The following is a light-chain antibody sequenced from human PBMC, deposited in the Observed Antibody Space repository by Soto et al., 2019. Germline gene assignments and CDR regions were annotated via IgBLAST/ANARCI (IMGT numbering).Light chain of an antibody. CDR3: QHHGD. CDR2: GAS. V-gene: IGKV3-20*01. CDR1: QSVSSSY. Sequence: EIVGTQSPGTLSLSPRAIATLSGRASQSVSSSYIAWYQQKPDQAPRLLIYGASIRTTGIPDRFCGSGSGTDFTLTITRLEPEDVAVYDCQHHGDFGGGTQVEIK. J-gene: IGKJ4*01.